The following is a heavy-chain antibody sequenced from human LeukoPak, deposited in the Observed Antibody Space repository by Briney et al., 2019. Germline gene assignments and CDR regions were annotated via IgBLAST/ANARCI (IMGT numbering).Heavy chain of an antibody. Sequence: PGGSLRLSCAASGFTFSTYWMHWVRQAPGKGLVWVSRIKSDGSSTRYADSVKCRFTMSRDNAKSTVYLQMNTLRAEDTAVYYCARGYGSSGNEKIFDYWGQGTLVTVSS. CDR1: GFTFSTYW. CDR2: IKSDGSST. D-gene: IGHD5-12*01. V-gene: IGHV3-74*01. CDR3: ARGYGSSGNEKIFDY. J-gene: IGHJ4*02.